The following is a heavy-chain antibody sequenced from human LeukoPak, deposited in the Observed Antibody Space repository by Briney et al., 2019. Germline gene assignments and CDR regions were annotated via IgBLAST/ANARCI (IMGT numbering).Heavy chain of an antibody. CDR1: GGSISSYY. D-gene: IGHD3-22*01. J-gene: IGHJ4*02. CDR2: IYYSGST. CDR3: ARDTSGYYNYFDY. V-gene: IGHV4-59*01. Sequence: SETLSLTCTVSGGSISSYYWSWIRQPPGKGLEWIGYIYYSGSTNYNPSLTSRVTISVDTSKNQFSLKLSSVTAADTAVYYCARDTSGYYNYFDYWGRGSLVTVSS.